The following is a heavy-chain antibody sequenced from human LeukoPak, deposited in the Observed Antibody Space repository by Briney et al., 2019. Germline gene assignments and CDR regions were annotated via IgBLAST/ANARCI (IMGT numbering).Heavy chain of an antibody. CDR3: VRDRDWGFDY. J-gene: IGHJ4*02. V-gene: IGHV3-48*01. D-gene: IGHD3/OR15-3a*01. Sequence: GGSLRLSCAASGFTFSSYAMHWVRQAPGKGLEWVSYISSSGSTIYYADSVKGRFTLSRDNFKNTLSLQMNSLRAEDTAVYYCVRDRDWGFDYWGQGTLVTVSS. CDR2: ISSSGSTI. CDR1: GFTFSSYA.